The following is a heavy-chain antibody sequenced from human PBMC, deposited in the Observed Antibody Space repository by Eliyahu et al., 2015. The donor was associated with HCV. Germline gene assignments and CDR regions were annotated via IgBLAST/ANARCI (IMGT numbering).Heavy chain of an antibody. CDR3: TTREDFVLVHAATAY. Sequence: EVQLVESGGGVVKPGGSLRLSCAAXGFTFXNAWMSWVRQAPGKGLEWVGRIKSETDGGTTHYAAPVRDRFTISRDDSKNTVYLQMNSLQMEDTAVYYCTTREDFVLVHAATAYWGQGTLVTVSS. J-gene: IGHJ4*02. CDR1: GFTFXNAW. D-gene: IGHD2-2*01. CDR2: IKSETDGGTT. V-gene: IGHV3-15*01.